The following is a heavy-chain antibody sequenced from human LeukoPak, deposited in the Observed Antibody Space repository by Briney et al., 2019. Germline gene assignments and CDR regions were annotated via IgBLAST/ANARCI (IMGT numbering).Heavy chain of an antibody. CDR3: AKPDDFWSGYFTVGDV. D-gene: IGHD3-3*01. V-gene: IGHV3-23*01. Sequence: GGSLRLSCAASGFTFSSYAMSLVRQAPGKGLEWVSAISGSGGSTYYADSVKGRFTISRDNSKNTLYLQMNSLRAEDTAVYYCAKPDDFWSGYFTVGDVWGQGTTVTVSS. J-gene: IGHJ6*02. CDR2: ISGSGGST. CDR1: GFTFSSYA.